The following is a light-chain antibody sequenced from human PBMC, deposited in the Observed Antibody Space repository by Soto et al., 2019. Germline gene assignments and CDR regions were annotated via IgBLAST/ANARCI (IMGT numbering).Light chain of an antibody. V-gene: IGKV3-20*01. J-gene: IGKJ1*01. CDR2: GAS. CDR3: QQYVTSPPGT. CDR1: QSVSNNY. Sequence: IELTQSPGTLSLSPGERATLSCRASQSVSNNYLAWYQQKPGQAPRLLIYGASSRATGIPDRFSGSGSGTDFTLTISRLEPGDFAVYYCQQYVTSPPGTFGQGTKVEIK.